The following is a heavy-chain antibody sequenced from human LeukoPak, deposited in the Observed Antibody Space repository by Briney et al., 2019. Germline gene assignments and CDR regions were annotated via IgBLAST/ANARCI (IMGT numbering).Heavy chain of an antibody. D-gene: IGHD2-15*01. CDR1: GFTFTSYW. V-gene: IGHV3-74*01. CDR2: INTDGSST. CDR3: ARATSGYYDY. J-gene: IGHJ4*02. Sequence: GGSLRLSCAASGFTFTSYWMHWVRQAPGKGLVWVSRINTDGSSTTYPDSVKGRFTISRDNAKNTLYLQMNSLRAEDTAVYYCARATSGYYDYWGQGTLATVSS.